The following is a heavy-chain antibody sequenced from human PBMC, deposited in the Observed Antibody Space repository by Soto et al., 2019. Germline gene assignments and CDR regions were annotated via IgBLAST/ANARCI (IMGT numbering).Heavy chain of an antibody. J-gene: IGHJ4*02. D-gene: IGHD4-4*01. Sequence: ASVKVSCKTSGYTFTNYAVTWVRQAPGQGLEWMGWINVYNGNTKYAQKCQGRVTMTTDTSTNTVYMELRSLTSDDTAVYFCARDGVAATTGSSGYWGQGTLVTVSS. CDR3: ARDGVAATTGSSGY. V-gene: IGHV1-18*01. CDR1: GYTFTNYA. CDR2: INVYNGNT.